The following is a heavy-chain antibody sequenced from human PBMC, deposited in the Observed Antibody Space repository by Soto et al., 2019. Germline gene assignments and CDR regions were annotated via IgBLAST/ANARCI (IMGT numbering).Heavy chain of an antibody. Sequence: PGGSLRLSCVSSGFPFSSYWMTWVRQATGKGLEWVGNIKQDGGEKNYVDSVKGRFTISRDNAKNSVYLQMNSLRAEDTAVYYCAREIVVARGASYFDYWGPGILVTVS. V-gene: IGHV3-7*04. D-gene: IGHD2-2*01. CDR2: IKQDGGEK. CDR3: AREIVVARGASYFDY. J-gene: IGHJ4*02. CDR1: GFPFSSYW.